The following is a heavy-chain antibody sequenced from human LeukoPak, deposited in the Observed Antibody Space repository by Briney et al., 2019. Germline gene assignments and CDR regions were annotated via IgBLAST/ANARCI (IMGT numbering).Heavy chain of an antibody. CDR3: ARARPGYYGMDV. CDR2: INHSGST. D-gene: IGHD6-6*01. V-gene: IGHV4-34*01. CDR1: GGSFSGYY. Sequence: SETLSLTCAVYGGSFSGYYWSWIRQPPGKGLEWIGEINHSGSTNYNPSLKSRVTISVDTSKNQFSLKLSSVTAADTAVYYCARARPGYYGMDVWGQGTTVTVSS. J-gene: IGHJ6*02.